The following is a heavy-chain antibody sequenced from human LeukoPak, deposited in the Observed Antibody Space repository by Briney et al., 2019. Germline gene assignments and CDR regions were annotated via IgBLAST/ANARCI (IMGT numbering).Heavy chain of an antibody. Sequence: PSQTLSLTCTVSGGSINTSDYYWSWIRQPPGKGLEWIGYIFYSGNTYYNPSLKSRLIISIDTSKNQFSLRLSSVTAADTAVYYCATRARHCSDYWGQGTLVTVSS. V-gene: IGHV4-30-4*08. CDR1: GGSINTSDYY. D-gene: IGHD6-6*01. CDR2: IFYSGNT. J-gene: IGHJ4*02. CDR3: ATRARHCSDY.